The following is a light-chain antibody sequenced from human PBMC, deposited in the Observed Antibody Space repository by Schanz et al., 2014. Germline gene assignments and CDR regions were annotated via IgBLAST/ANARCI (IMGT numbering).Light chain of an antibody. CDR3: SSYTSGSIWV. J-gene: IGLJ3*02. V-gene: IGLV2-14*02. CDR2: EGS. CDR1: SNDVGSYNL. Sequence: QSALTQPASVSGSPGQSITISCTGTSNDVGSYNLVSWYQQHPGKAPKLMIYEGSKRPSGVSDRFSGSKSGNTASLTISGLQAEDEADYYCSSYTSGSIWVFGGGTKLTVL.